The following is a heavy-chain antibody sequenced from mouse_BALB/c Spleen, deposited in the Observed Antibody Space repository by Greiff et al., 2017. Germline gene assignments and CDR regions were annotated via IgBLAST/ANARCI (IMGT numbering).Heavy chain of an antibody. CDR1: GYSITSDYA. Sequence: EVKLVESGPGLVKPSQSLSLTCTVTGYSITSDYAWNWIRQFPGNKLEWMGYISYSGSTSYNPSLKSRISITRDTSKNQFFLQLNSVTTEDTATYYCARSMSDAMDYWGQGTSVTVSS. V-gene: IGHV3-2*02. D-gene: IGHD2-3*01. J-gene: IGHJ4*01. CDR2: ISYSGST. CDR3: ARSMSDAMDY.